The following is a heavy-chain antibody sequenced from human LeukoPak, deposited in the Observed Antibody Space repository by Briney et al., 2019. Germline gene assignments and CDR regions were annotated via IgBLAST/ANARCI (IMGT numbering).Heavy chain of an antibody. V-gene: IGHV1-18*01. CDR3: ASTTYYYDSSGYPRHNWFDP. CDR1: GYTFTSCG. Sequence: GASVKASCKASGYTFTSCGISWVRQAPGQGLEWMGWISAYNGNTNYAQKLQGRVTMTTDTSTSTAYMELRSLRSDDTAVYYCASTTYYYDSSGYPRHNWFDPWGQGTLVTVSS. CDR2: ISAYNGNT. J-gene: IGHJ5*02. D-gene: IGHD3-22*01.